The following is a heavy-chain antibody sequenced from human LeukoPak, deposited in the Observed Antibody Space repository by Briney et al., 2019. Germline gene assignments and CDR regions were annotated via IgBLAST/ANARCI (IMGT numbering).Heavy chain of an antibody. V-gene: IGHV1-46*01. CDR1: GYTFTSYY. D-gene: IGHD2-15*01. CDR2: INPSGGST. Sequence: ASVKVSCKASGYTFTSYYMHWVRQAPGQGLEWMGIINPSGGSTSYAQKFQGRVTMTRDTSTSTVYMELSNLRSEDTAVYYCVSYCSGGSCYPDAFDIWGQGTMVTVSS. CDR3: VSYCSGGSCYPDAFDI. J-gene: IGHJ3*02.